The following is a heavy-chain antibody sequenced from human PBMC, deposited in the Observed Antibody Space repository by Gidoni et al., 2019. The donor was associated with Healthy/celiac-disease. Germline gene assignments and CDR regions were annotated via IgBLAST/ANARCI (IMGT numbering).Heavy chain of an antibody. V-gene: IGHV3-23*01. CDR1: GFTFSRYG. CDR3: AKRVQLERGAYYYYGMDV. Sequence: EVQLLESGGGLVQPGGSLRLSCAASGFTFSRYGMTWVRQAQGKGLEWVSGISGSGGSTYYADSVKGRFTISRDNSKNTLYLQMNSLRAEDTAVYYCAKRVQLERGAYYYYGMDVWGQGTTVTVSS. CDR2: ISGSGGST. D-gene: IGHD1-1*01. J-gene: IGHJ6*02.